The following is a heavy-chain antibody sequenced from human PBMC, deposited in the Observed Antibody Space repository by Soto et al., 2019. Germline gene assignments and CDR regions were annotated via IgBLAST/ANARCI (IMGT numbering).Heavy chain of an antibody. D-gene: IGHD3-3*01. Sequence: QVQLVQSGAEVKKPGSSVKVSCKASGGTFSSYAISWVRQAPGQGLEWMGGSIPIFGTANYAQKFQGRVTITADESTSTAYMELSSLRSEDTAVYYCASPTLTIFGVVIPNYDGMDVWGQGTTVTVSS. J-gene: IGHJ6*02. V-gene: IGHV1-69*01. CDR3: ASPTLTIFGVVIPNYDGMDV. CDR1: GGTFSSYA. CDR2: SIPIFGTA.